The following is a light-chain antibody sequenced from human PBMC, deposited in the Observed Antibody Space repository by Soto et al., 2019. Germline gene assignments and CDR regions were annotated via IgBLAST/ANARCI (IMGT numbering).Light chain of an antibody. V-gene: IGLV2-23*03. CDR1: SSDIGSYNL. CDR3: CSYAGSATFVL. J-gene: IGLJ3*02. Sequence: QSALTQPASLSGSPGQSITISCTGTSSDIGSYNLVSWYQQHPGKAPKLMIYEGTKRPSGVSDRFSGSMYANTASLTISGLQAEDEGDYYCCSYAGSATFVLFGGGTKLTVL. CDR2: EGT.